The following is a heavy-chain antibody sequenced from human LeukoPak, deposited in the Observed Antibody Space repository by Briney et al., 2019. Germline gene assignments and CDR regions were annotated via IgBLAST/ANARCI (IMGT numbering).Heavy chain of an antibody. CDR3: ARDRIAVAGTAFDY. J-gene: IGHJ4*02. CDR1: GGSISSSNW. V-gene: IGHV4-4*02. Sequence: PSGTLSLTCAVSGGSISSSNWWSWVRQPPGKGLEWIGEIYHSGSTNYNPSLESRVTISVDKSKNQFSLKLSSVTAADTAVYYCARDRIAVAGTAFDYWGQGTLVTVSS. D-gene: IGHD6-19*01. CDR2: IYHSGST.